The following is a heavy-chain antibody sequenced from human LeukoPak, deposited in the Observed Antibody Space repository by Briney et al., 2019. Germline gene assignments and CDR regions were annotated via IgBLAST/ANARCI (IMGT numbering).Heavy chain of an antibody. CDR3: AEEYSGYDFDY. J-gene: IGHJ4*02. CDR1: GFTLRSYD. Sequence: GGSLRLSCAASGFTLRSYDMSWVRQAPGKGLEWVAATSGSGVNSYYADSVRGRFTISRDNSQHTLYLQMDSLRAEDTALYCCAEEYSGYDFDYWGQGTLVTVSS. D-gene: IGHD5-12*01. CDR2: TSGSGVNS. V-gene: IGHV3-23*01.